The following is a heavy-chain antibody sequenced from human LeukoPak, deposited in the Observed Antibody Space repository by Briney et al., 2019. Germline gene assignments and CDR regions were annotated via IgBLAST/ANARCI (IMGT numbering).Heavy chain of an antibody. CDR2: IIPIFGTA. D-gene: IGHD7-27*01. Sequence: VASVKVSCKASGGTFSSYAISWVRQAPGQGLEWMGRIIPIFGTANYAQKFQGRVTITTDESTSTAYMELSSLRSEDTAVYYCARSRTGDDAFDIWGQGTMVTVSS. CDR3: ARSRTGDDAFDI. J-gene: IGHJ3*02. CDR1: GGTFSSYA. V-gene: IGHV1-69*05.